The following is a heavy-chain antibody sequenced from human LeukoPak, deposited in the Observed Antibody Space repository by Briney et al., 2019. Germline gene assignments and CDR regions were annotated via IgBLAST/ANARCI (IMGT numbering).Heavy chain of an antibody. V-gene: IGHV3-23*01. CDR1: GFNFNNYA. CDR2: ISGSGGST. D-gene: IGHD6-19*01. CDR3: ARRSGIAVAGAFDY. J-gene: IGHJ4*02. Sequence: PGGSLRLSCEASGFNFNNYAMSWVRQAPGKGLEWVSSISGSGGSTYYTDSVKGRFTISRDNSKNTLYLQMNSLRAEDTAVYYCARRSGIAVAGAFDYWGQGTLVTVSS.